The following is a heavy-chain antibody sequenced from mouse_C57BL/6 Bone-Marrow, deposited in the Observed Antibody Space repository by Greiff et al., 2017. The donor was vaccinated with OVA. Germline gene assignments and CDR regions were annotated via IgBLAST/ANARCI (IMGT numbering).Heavy chain of an antibody. CDR2: ISSGGSYT. CDR1: GFTFSSYG. Sequence: EVQLVESGGDLVKPGGSLKLSCAASGFTFSSYGMSWVRQTPDKRLEWVATISSGGSYTYYPDSVKGRFTISRDNAKNTLYLQMSSLKSEDTAMYYCARHLYGSSLYWYFDVWGTGTTVTVSS. V-gene: IGHV5-6*01. D-gene: IGHD1-1*01. J-gene: IGHJ1*03. CDR3: ARHLYGSSLYWYFDV.